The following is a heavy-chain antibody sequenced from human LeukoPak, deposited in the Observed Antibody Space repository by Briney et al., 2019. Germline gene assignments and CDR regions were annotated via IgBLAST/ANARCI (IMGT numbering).Heavy chain of an antibody. J-gene: IGHJ5*02. V-gene: IGHV4-34*01. Sequence: SETLSLTCAVYGGSFSGYYWSWIRQPPGKGVEWIGEINHSGSTNYNPSLKSRVTISVDTSKNQFSLKLSSVTAADTAVYYCARGRDGSGSYSINWFDPWGQGTLVTVSS. D-gene: IGHD3-10*01. CDR3: ARGRDGSGSYSINWFDP. CDR1: GGSFSGYY. CDR2: INHSGST.